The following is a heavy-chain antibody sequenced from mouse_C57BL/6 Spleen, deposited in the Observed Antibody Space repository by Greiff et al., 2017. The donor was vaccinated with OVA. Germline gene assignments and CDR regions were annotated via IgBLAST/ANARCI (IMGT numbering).Heavy chain of an antibody. CDR2: IHPNSGST. D-gene: IGHD1-1*01. J-gene: IGHJ4*01. CDR1: GYTFTSYW. V-gene: IGHV1-64*01. CDR3: ARRGITTVVAPYYYAMDY. Sequence: VQLQQPGAELVKPGASVKLSCKASGYTFTSYWMHWVKQRPGQGLEWIGMIHPNSGSTNYNEKFKSKATLTVDKSSSTAYMQLSSLTSEDSAVYYCARRGITTVVAPYYYAMDYWGQGTSVTVSS.